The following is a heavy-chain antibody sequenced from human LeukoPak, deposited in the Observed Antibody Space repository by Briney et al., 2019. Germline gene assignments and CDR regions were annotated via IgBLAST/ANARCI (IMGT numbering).Heavy chain of an antibody. D-gene: IGHD4-17*01. V-gene: IGHV3-21*01. CDR1: GFTFRSYS. CDR3: ASFMTTVTIPDY. J-gene: IGHJ4*02. Sequence: GGSLRLSCAASGFTFRSYSMNWVRQAPGKRLEWLSSITSSGSHMYYADSVKGRFTISRDNAKRSLYLQMTSLSAEDTAVYYCASFMTTVTIPDYWGQGTLVTVSS. CDR2: ITSSGSHM.